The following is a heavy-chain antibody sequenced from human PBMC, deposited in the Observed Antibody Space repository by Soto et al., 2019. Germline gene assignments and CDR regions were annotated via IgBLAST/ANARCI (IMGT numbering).Heavy chain of an antibody. CDR3: ARQSYSSGYLDY. CDR1: GGSISSSSYY. D-gene: IGHD6-19*01. V-gene: IGHV4-39*01. CDR2: IYYSGST. Sequence: SETLSLTCTVSGGSISSSSYYWGWIRQPPGKGLEWIGSIYYSGSTYYNPSLKSRVTISVGTSKNQFSLKLSSVTAADTAVYYCARQSYSSGYLDYWGQGTLVTVSS. J-gene: IGHJ4*02.